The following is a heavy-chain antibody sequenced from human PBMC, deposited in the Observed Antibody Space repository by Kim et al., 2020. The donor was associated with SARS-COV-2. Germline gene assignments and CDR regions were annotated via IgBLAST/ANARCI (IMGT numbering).Heavy chain of an antibody. Sequence: SETLSLTCTVSGGSISSYYWSWIRQPPGKGLEWIGYIYYSGSTNYNPSLKSRVTISVDTSKNQFSLKLSSVTAADTAVYYCASSDILTGYPHVMDVWGQGTTVTVSS. V-gene: IGHV4-59*01. D-gene: IGHD3-9*01. CDR1: GGSISSYY. J-gene: IGHJ6*02. CDR3: ASSDILTGYPHVMDV. CDR2: IYYSGST.